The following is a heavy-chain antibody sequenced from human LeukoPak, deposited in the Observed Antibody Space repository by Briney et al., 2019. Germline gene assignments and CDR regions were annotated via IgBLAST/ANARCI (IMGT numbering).Heavy chain of an antibody. Sequence: GGSLRLSCAASGFTFSSYAMSWVRQAPGKGLEWVSAISGSGGSTYYADSVKGRFTISRDNSENTLYLQMNSLRAEDTAVYYCAKDQRPSWVGSGSSDWGQGTLVTVSS. D-gene: IGHD3-10*01. CDR3: AKDQRPSWVGSGSSD. V-gene: IGHV3-23*01. CDR1: GFTFSSYA. CDR2: ISGSGGST. J-gene: IGHJ4*02.